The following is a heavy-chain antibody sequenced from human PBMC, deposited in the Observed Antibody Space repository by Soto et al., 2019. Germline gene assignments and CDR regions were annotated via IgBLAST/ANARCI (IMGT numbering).Heavy chain of an antibody. CDR1: GFNFSDYY. Sequence: GGSLRLSCAASGFNFSDYYMSWIRQASGEGLEWASCSSCSRSYTNYTVSVKGRFTISTDNSKYSQYLQMNSLRAEDTAVYYWTRDLRDRHVQIEYWGKGTPITVSS. J-gene: IGHJ4*02. CDR3: TRDLRDRHVQIEY. CDR2: SSCSRSYT. V-gene: IGHV3-11*06. D-gene: IGHD2-21*02.